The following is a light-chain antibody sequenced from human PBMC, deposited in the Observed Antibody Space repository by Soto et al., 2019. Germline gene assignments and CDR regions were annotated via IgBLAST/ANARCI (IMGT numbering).Light chain of an antibody. CDR1: QSISSW. Sequence: DIQMTQSPSTLSASVGDRVTITCRASQSISSWLAWYQQKPGKAPKLLIYDASSLESGVPSRFSGSGSGTDFTLVISSLEPEDFATYYCQQTLSFPPTFGQGTKVDIK. CDR3: QQTLSFPPT. J-gene: IGKJ1*01. CDR2: DAS. V-gene: IGKV1-5*01.